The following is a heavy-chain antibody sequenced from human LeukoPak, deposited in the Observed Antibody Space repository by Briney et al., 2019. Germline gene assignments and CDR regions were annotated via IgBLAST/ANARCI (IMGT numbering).Heavy chain of an antibody. CDR2: ISGNGGST. CDR3: AKDLRVIVVTYYMDV. J-gene: IGHJ6*03. V-gene: IGHV3-23*01. Sequence: GGSLRLSCAASGFTFNSYAMTWVRQAPGKGLEWVSSISGNGGSTYYTDSVKGRFTISRDNSKNTLYLQMNSLRTEDTAAYYCAKDLRVIVVTYYMDVWGKGTTVTVSS. D-gene: IGHD2-2*01. CDR1: GFTFNSYA.